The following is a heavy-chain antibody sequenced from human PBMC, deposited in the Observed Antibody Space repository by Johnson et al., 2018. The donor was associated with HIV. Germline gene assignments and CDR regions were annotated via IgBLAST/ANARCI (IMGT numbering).Heavy chain of an antibody. CDR1: GFTFDDYA. CDR3: AKDRVRYSSYVDALDM. J-gene: IGHJ3*02. V-gene: IGHV3-9*01. Sequence: VESGGGLVQPGGSLRLSCAPSGFTFDDYAMHWVRQPPGQGLEWVSGISWNSDNIAYADSVKGRFTIARDNAKHSLHLQMNSLRTEDTAIYYCAKDRVRYSSYVDALDMWGQGTMVTVSP. CDR2: ISWNSDNI. D-gene: IGHD6-19*01.